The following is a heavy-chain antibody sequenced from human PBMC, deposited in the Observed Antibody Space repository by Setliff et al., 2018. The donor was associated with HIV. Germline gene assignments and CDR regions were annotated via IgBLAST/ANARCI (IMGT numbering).Heavy chain of an antibody. J-gene: IGHJ4*02. CDR3: ARRYGSGVDY. CDR2: ISSSGRMI. D-gene: IGHD3-10*01. V-gene: IGHV3-11*04. CDR1: GFAFSNYY. Sequence: GGSLRLSCAASGFAFSNYYMSWIRQAPGKGLEWISYISSSGRMIQHAESVKGRLTISRDNAQNSLDLQMNNLRAEDTAVYYCARRYGSGVDYWGQGTLVTVSS.